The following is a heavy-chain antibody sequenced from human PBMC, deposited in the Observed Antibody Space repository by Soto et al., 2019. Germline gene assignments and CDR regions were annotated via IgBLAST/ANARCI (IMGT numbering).Heavy chain of an antibody. CDR2: IFYSGST. V-gene: IGHV4-31*03. J-gene: IGHJ5*02. CDR3: AWAPIAAAGMAWFAP. D-gene: IGHD6-13*01. CDR1: GGSISSGGYY. Sequence: PSETLSLACTVSGGSISSGGYYWTWIRQHPGKGLEWIGYIFYSGSTYYNPSLKSRVTISVDTSKTQFSLKLSSVTAADTAVYYCAWAPIAAAGMAWFAPWGQRTLVTVSS.